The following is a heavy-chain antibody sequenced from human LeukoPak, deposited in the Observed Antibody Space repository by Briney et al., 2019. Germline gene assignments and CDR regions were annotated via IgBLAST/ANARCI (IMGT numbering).Heavy chain of an antibody. Sequence: GGSLRLSGTASGFTFDDYAMSWVRQAPGKGLEWVGFIRSKAYGGTTEYAASVKGRFTISRDDSKSIAYLQMNSLKTEDTAVYYCTRGYCTNGVCHLAYWGQGTLVTVSS. CDR1: GFTFDDYA. CDR2: IRSKAYGGTT. V-gene: IGHV3-49*04. D-gene: IGHD2-8*01. J-gene: IGHJ4*02. CDR3: TRGYCTNGVCHLAY.